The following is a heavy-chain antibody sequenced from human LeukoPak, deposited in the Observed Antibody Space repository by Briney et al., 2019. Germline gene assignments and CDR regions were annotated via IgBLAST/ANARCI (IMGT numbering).Heavy chain of an antibody. D-gene: IGHD1-1*01. CDR2: INWNGGST. J-gene: IGHJ6*03. Sequence: GGSLRLSCAASGFTFDDYGMSWVRQAAGKGLEWVSGINWNGGSTGYADSVKGRFTISRDNAKNSLYLQMNSLRAEDTALYYCARDGKGTQDYYYYMDVWGKGTTVTVSS. CDR3: ARDGKGTQDYYYYMDV. CDR1: GFTFDDYG. V-gene: IGHV3-20*04.